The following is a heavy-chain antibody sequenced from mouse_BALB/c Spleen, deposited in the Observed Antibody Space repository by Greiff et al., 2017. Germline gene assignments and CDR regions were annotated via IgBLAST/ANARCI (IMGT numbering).Heavy chain of an antibody. D-gene: IGHD2-1*01. Sequence: EVHLVESGGGLVQPGGSLKLSCAASGFTFSSYGMSWVRQTPDKRLELVATINSNGGSTYYPDSVKGRFTISRDNAKNTLYLQMSSLKSEDTAMYYCAGVYYGNYFYAMDYWGQGTSVTVSS. CDR2: INSNGGST. CDR1: GFTFSSYG. CDR3: AGVYYGNYFYAMDY. J-gene: IGHJ4*01. V-gene: IGHV5-6-3*01.